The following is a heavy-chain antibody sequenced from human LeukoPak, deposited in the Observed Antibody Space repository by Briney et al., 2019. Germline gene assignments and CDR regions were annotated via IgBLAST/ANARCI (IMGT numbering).Heavy chain of an antibody. Sequence: PGGSLRHSCAASGFTFSSYSMNWVRQAPGKGLEWVSSISSSSSYIYYADSVKGRFTISRDNAKNSLYLQMNSLRAEDAAVYYCARDTYYYGSGSYYLFDYWGQGTLVTVSS. D-gene: IGHD3-10*01. J-gene: IGHJ4*02. CDR3: ARDTYYYGSGSYYLFDY. CDR1: GFTFSSYS. CDR2: ISSSSSYI. V-gene: IGHV3-21*01.